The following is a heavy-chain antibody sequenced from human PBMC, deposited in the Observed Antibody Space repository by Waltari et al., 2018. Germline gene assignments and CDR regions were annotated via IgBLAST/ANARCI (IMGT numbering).Heavy chain of an antibody. J-gene: IGHJ4*02. CDR3: ARDGQLSY. Sequence: EVKLVESGGGLVQPGGSLRLSCVASGISFGNFWMSWVRQAPGKGPEWVANIKGDSSEKYYMDSLEGRFTIYRDNAQNSVFLQMNSLRAEDTAIYYCARDGQLSYWGQGTLVTVSP. D-gene: IGHD6-6*01. CDR1: GISFGNFW. V-gene: IGHV3-7*01. CDR2: IKGDSSEK.